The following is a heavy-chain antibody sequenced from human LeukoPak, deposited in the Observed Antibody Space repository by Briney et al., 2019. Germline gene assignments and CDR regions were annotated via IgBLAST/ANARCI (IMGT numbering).Heavy chain of an antibody. D-gene: IGHD1-14*01. CDR3: AKSRTGSGDY. CDR1: GFTFRNYW. J-gene: IGHJ4*02. Sequence: GGSLRLSCAASGFTFRNYWMNWVRQAPGKGLEWVANIKQDGSEIYYVDSVKGRFTISRDNSKNTLYLQMNSLRAEDTAVYYCAKSRTGSGDYWGQGTLVTVSS. CDR2: IKQDGSEI. V-gene: IGHV3-7*03.